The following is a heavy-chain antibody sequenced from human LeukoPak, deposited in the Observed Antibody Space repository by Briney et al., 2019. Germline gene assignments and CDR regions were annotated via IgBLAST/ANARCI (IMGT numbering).Heavy chain of an antibody. CDR2: ISYDGSNK. J-gene: IGHJ4*02. Sequence: GGSLRLSCAASGFTFSSYAMHWVRQAPGKGLEWGAVISYDGSNKYYADSVKGRFTISRDNSKTTLYLQMNSLRAEDTAVYYCARGPRLMVRGVLGGYRGQGTLVTVSS. V-gene: IGHV3-30*04. CDR1: GFTFSSYA. CDR3: ARGPRLMVRGVLGGY. D-gene: IGHD3-10*01.